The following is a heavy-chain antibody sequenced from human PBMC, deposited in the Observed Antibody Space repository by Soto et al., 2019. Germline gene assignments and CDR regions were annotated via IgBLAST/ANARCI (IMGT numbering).Heavy chain of an antibody. CDR2: ISSSGSTI. CDR3: ARGGEGYCSGGSCYSGSVIDAFDI. D-gene: IGHD2-15*01. J-gene: IGHJ3*02. V-gene: IGHV3-11*01. Sequence: GGSLRLSCAASGFTFSDYYMSWIRQAPGKGLEWVSYISSSGSTIYYADSVKGRFTISRDNAKNSLYLQMNSLRAEDTAVYYCARGGEGYCSGGSCYSGSVIDAFDIWGQGTMVTVSS. CDR1: GFTFSDYY.